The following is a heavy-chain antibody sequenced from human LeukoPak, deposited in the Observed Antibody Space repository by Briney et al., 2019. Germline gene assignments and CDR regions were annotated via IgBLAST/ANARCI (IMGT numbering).Heavy chain of an antibody. J-gene: IGHJ4*02. CDR2: INHSGST. D-gene: IGHD2-2*01. CDR3: ARQGGCSGNSCYSNFDY. CDR1: GGSFSGYY. Sequence: SETLSLTCAVYGGSFSGYYWSWIRQPPGKGLEWIGEINHSGSTNYNPSLKSRVTISVDTSKNQFSLKLSSVTAADTAVYYCARQGGCSGNSCYSNFDYWGQGTLVTVSS. V-gene: IGHV4-34*01.